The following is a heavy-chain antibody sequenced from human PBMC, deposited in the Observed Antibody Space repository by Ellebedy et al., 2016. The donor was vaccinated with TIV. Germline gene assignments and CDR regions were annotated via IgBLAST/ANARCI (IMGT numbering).Heavy chain of an antibody. CDR3: ARTDPWQPIDD. CDR1: GGSVSSTRYY. J-gene: IGHJ4*02. Sequence: MPSDTLSLTCSVPGGSVSSTRYYWAWIRQPPGKGLEYIGSVYYSGSPYYNPSFKSRVTLSADTSKNQFSLNLRTVTAADTAVYYCARTDPWQPIDDWGQGILVSVSS. D-gene: IGHD2-21*02. CDR2: VYYSGSP. V-gene: IGHV4-39*01.